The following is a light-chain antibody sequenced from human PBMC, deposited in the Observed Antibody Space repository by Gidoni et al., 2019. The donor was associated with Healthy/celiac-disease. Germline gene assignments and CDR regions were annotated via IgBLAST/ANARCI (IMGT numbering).Light chain of an antibody. CDR3: QQRSNWPPIT. V-gene: IGKV3-11*01. CDR1: PSVSSY. J-gene: IGKJ5*01. Sequence: ELVLTQSPATLSLSPGERATLSCRASPSVSSYLAWYQQKPGQAPRLLIYDASNRATGIPARFSGSGSETDFSLTISSLEPEDFAVYYCQQRSNWPPITFGQGTRLEIK. CDR2: DAS.